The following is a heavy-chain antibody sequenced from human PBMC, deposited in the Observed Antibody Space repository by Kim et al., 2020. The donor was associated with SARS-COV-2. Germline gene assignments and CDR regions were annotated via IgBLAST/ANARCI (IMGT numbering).Heavy chain of an antibody. J-gene: IGHJ6*04. Sequence: GGSLRLSCAASGFTFSNAWMSWVRPAPFTWLSFFFLITLHTYGRTTDYAAPVKGRFTISRDDSKNTLYLKMNSLKTEDTAVYYCTTLLRYFDWLAVKYYYYGMDVWGKGTTVTVSS. D-gene: IGHD3-9*01. V-gene: IGHV3-15*01. CDR3: TTLLRYFDWLAVKYYYYGMDV. CDR2: ITLHTYGRTT. CDR1: GFTFSNAW.